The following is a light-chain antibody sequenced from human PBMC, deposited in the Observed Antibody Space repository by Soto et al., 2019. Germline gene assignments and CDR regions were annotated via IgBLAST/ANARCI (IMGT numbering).Light chain of an antibody. Sequence: EIVMTQSPATLSVSPGARDTLSWRASQSVSSNLAWYQQKPGQAPRLLIYGASTRATGIPDRFSGSGSGTDFTLTISRLEPEDSAVYYCQQRSYWPPYTFGQGTKVDNK. CDR3: QQRSYWPPYT. CDR2: GAS. CDR1: QSVSSN. J-gene: IGKJ2*01. V-gene: IGKV3-15*01.